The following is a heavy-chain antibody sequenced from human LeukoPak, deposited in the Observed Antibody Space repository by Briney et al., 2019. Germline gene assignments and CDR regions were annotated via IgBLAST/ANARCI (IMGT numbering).Heavy chain of an antibody. Sequence: SETLSLTCTVSGGSISSSSYYWGWLRQPPGKGLEWFGSIYYSGSTYYNPSLKSRVTISVDTSKNQFSLKLSSVTAADTAVYYCARGQLVDFDYWGQGTLVTVSS. J-gene: IGHJ4*02. CDR3: ARGQLVDFDY. V-gene: IGHV4-39*07. CDR1: GGSISSSSYY. D-gene: IGHD6-6*01. CDR2: IYYSGST.